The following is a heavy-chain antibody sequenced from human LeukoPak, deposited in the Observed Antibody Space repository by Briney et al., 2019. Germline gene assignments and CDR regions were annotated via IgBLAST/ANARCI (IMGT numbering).Heavy chain of an antibody. D-gene: IGHD5-18*01. J-gene: IGHJ3*02. V-gene: IGHV1-24*01. CDR1: GYTPTELS. CDR2: FDPEDGET. Sequence: ASVKVSCKVSGYTPTELSMHWVRQAPGKGLEWMGGFDPEDGETIYAQKFQGRVTMTEDTSTDTAYMELSSLRSEDTAVYYCATVHTAMVTVPNLQGAFDIWGQGTMVTVSS. CDR3: ATVHTAMVTVPNLQGAFDI.